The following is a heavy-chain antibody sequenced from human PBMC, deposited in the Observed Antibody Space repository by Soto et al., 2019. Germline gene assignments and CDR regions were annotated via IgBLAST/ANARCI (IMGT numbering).Heavy chain of an antibody. Sequence: SGPTLVNPTQTLTLTCSFSGFSLSTTGMCVSWIRQPPGKALEWLALIDWADDKYYSTSLKTRLTISKDTSKNQVVLTMTNVEPVDTATYFCSRAVGGFTYGYPDYWGQGTLVTVS. CDR2: IDWADDK. CDR3: SRAVGGFTYGYPDY. D-gene: IGHD5-18*01. J-gene: IGHJ4*02. CDR1: GFSLSTTGMC. V-gene: IGHV2-70*01.